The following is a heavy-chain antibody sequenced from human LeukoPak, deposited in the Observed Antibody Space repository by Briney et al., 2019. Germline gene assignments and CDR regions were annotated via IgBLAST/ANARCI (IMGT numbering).Heavy chain of an antibody. CDR2: IYYSGST. CDR3: ARFITMSRGVIFWFDP. CDR1: GGSISSSSYY. Sequence: SETLSLTCTVSGGSISSSSYYWGWLRQPPGKGLEWIAYIYYSGSTNYNPSLKSRVIISVDRSKNQFSLKLNSVTAADTAVYYCARFITMSRGVIFWFDPWGQGTLVTVSS. J-gene: IGHJ5*02. D-gene: IGHD3-10*01. V-gene: IGHV4-61*05.